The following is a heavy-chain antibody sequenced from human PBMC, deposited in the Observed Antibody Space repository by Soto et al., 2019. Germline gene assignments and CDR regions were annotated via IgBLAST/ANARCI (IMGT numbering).Heavy chain of an antibody. V-gene: IGHV1-69*12. D-gene: IGHD6-6*01. CDR1: GGTFSSYA. CDR3: VRSWFDP. CDR2: ISPIFGTA. Sequence: QVQLVQSGAEVKKPGSSVKVSCEASGGTFSSYAISWVRQAPGHGLEWMGGISPIFGTANYAQKFQGRVTITADESTSTAYLELSSLRSEDTAVYYCVRSWFDPWGQGTLVTVSS. J-gene: IGHJ5*02.